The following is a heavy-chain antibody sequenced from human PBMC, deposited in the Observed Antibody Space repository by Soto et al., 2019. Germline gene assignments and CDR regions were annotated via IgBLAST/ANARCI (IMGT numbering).Heavy chain of an antibody. D-gene: IGHD6-13*01. CDR1: GGSFSGYY. J-gene: IGHJ6*02. CDR2: INHSGST. Sequence: QVQLQQWGAGLLKPSETLSLTCAVYGGSFSGYYWGWIRQPPGKGLEWIGEINHSGSTNYNPSLKSRVTISVDTSKNQFSLKLSSVTAADTAVYYCAREVPQQLDTKKPYYYCGMDVWGQGTTVTVSS. CDR3: AREVPQQLDTKKPYYYCGMDV. V-gene: IGHV4-34*01.